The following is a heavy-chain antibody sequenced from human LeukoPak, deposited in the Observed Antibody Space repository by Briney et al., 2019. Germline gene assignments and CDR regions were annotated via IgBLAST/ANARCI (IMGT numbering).Heavy chain of an antibody. Sequence: GGSLRLSCAASGFTFSSYGMHWVRQAPGKGLERVAFIRYDGSNKYYADSVKGRFTISRDNSKNTLYLQMNSLRAEDTAVYYCAKDWSFVVVVPAAMFNSYYFDYWGQGTLVTVSS. D-gene: IGHD2-2*01. CDR1: GFTFSSYG. J-gene: IGHJ4*02. V-gene: IGHV3-30*02. CDR2: IRYDGSNK. CDR3: AKDWSFVVVVPAAMFNSYYFDY.